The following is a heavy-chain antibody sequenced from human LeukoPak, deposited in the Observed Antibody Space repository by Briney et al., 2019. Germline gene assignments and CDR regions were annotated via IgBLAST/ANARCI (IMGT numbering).Heavy chain of an antibody. CDR2: INWDSAGT. D-gene: IGHD1-26*01. V-gene: IGHV3-20*04. CDR3: ARLGGAHYYYYYYMDV. CDR1: GFTFDDYG. J-gene: IGHJ6*03. Sequence: GGSLRLSCAASGFTFDDYGMSWVRQAPGKRLEWVSGINWDSAGTDYADSVKGRFTISRDNAKNSLYLQMNSLRVEDTALYYCARLGGAHYYYYYYMDVWGKGTTVTVSS.